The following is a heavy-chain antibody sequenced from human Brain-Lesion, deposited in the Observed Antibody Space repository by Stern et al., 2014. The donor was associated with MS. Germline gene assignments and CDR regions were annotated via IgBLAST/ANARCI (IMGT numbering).Heavy chain of an antibody. CDR1: GYTLTELS. V-gene: IGHV1-24*01. D-gene: IGHD6-13*01. Sequence: QVQLVQSGAEVKKPGASVKVSCKVSGYTLTELSMHWVRQAPGKGLEWMGGFDPEDGESSYEQKFQGRVTMTEDTSTDTAYMELSSLRYEDTAIYYCATDLQQPLVDTFDIWGQGTMVTVSS. J-gene: IGHJ3*02. CDR2: FDPEDGES. CDR3: ATDLQQPLVDTFDI.